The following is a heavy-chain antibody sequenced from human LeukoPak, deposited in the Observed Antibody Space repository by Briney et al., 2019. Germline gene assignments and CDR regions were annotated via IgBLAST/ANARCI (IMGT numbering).Heavy chain of an antibody. CDR2: LYPGVST. CDR1: GGPIYSYY. CDR3: ARLKFYDSTGYSPGHYMDV. Sequence: PSETLSLTCTVSGGPIYSYYWSWIRQTAGKGLEWIGRLYPGVSTNYNPSLKSRVTMSVDTSKNQFALKLSAVTAADPAVYYCARLKFYDSTGYSPGHYMDVWGKGTTVTVSS. V-gene: IGHV4-4*07. J-gene: IGHJ6*03. D-gene: IGHD3-22*01.